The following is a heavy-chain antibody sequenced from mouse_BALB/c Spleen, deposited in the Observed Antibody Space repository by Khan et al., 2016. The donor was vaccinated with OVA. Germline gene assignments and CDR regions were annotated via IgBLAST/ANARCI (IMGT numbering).Heavy chain of an antibody. Sequence: QVRLQQSAAELSRPGASVKMSCKASGYTFSSYTMHWVKQRPGQGLEWIGYINPSSGYTEYNQSFKDKTTLTADKSSSTAYMQLSSLTSEDSAVYYCARGVYGSRSTWLAHWGQGTLVTVSA. V-gene: IGHV1-4*02. D-gene: IGHD1-1*01. CDR3: ARGVYGSRSTWLAH. CDR1: GYTFSSYT. CDR2: INPSSGYT. J-gene: IGHJ3*01.